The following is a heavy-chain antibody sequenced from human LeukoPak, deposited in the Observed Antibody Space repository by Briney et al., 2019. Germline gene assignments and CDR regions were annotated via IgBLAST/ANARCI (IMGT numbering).Heavy chain of an antibody. V-gene: IGHV3-23*01. Sequence: GGSLRLSWAASGFTFSSYAMSWVRQAPGKGLEGFSAISGSGGSTYYADSVKGRFTISRDNSKNTPYLQMNSLRAEDTAVYYCANSKGIAVAGTFDYWGQGTLVTVSS. J-gene: IGHJ4*02. CDR3: ANSKGIAVAGTFDY. CDR2: ISGSGGST. D-gene: IGHD6-19*01. CDR1: GFTFSSYA.